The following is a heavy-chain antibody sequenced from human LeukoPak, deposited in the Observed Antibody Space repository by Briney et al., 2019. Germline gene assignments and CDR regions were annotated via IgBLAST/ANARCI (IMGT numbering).Heavy chain of an antibody. J-gene: IGHJ5*02. D-gene: IGHD2-2*01. CDR1: GGSISSYY. V-gene: IGHV4-4*07. CDR3: ARDDWWGVPAAGGLNCFAP. Sequence: PSETLSLTCTVSGGSISSYYWSWIRQPAGKGLEWIGRIYTSGSTNYNPSLKSRVTMSVDTSKNQFSLKLSSVTAADTAVYYCARDDWWGVPAAGGLNCFAPWGRETRSTAPS. CDR2: IYTSGST.